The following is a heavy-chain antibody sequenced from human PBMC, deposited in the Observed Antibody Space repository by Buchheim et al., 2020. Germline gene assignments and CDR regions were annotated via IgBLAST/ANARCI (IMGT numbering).Heavy chain of an antibody. J-gene: IGHJ4*02. CDR2: INPNSGGT. V-gene: IGHV1-2*06. Sequence: QVQLVQSGAEVKKPGASVKVSCKASGYTFTGYYMHWVRQAPGQGLELLGRINPNSGGTNSSQKFQGRVTITRVPSFSTSYLELSRLRSDDTAVYYCARDAYYDSSWGQGTL. D-gene: IGHD3-22*01. CDR3: ARDAYYDSS. CDR1: GYTFTGYY.